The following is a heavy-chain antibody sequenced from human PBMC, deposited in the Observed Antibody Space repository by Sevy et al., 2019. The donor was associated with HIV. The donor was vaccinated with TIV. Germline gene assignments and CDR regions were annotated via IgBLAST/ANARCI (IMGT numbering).Heavy chain of an antibody. V-gene: IGHV3-7*01. D-gene: IGHD3-3*01. Sequence: GGSLRLSCAASGFTFSSYWMSWVRQAPGKGLEWVANIKQDGSEKYYVDSVKGRFTISRDNAKNSLYLQMNSLRAEDTVVYYCARDYGYYDFLGVYYYYGMDVWGQGTTVTVSS. CDR2: IKQDGSEK. CDR3: ARDYGYYDFLGVYYYYGMDV. J-gene: IGHJ6*02. CDR1: GFTFSSYW.